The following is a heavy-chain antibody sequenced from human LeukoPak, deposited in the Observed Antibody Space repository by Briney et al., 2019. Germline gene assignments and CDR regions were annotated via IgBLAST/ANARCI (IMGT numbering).Heavy chain of an antibody. J-gene: IGHJ4*02. V-gene: IGHV4-61*02. D-gene: IGHD3-16*01. CDR3: ARQARGAPSFDY. Sequence: KSSETLSLTCTVSGGSISSGTSYWSWIRQPAGKGLEWIGRIYTSGSTNYNPSLKSRVTISVDTSKNQFSLKLSSVTAADTDVYYCARQARGAPSFDYWGQGTLVTVSS. CDR2: IYTSGST. CDR1: GGSISSGTSY.